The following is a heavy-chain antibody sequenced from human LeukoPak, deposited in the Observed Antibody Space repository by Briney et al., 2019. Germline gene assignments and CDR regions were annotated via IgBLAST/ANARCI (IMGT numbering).Heavy chain of an antibody. V-gene: IGHV3-21*01. CDR1: GFTFSSYN. D-gene: IGHD1-26*01. Sequence: GGSLRHSCAASGFTFSSYNMNWVRQAPGKGLEWVSSISSSSSYIYYADSVKGRFTISRDNAKNSLYLQMNSLRAEDTAVYYCARASGSYFIDYWGQGTLVTVSS. CDR2: ISSSSSYI. J-gene: IGHJ4*02. CDR3: ARASGSYFIDY.